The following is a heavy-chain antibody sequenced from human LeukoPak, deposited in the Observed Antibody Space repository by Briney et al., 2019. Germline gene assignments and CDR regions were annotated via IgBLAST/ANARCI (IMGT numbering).Heavy chain of an antibody. J-gene: IGHJ5*02. CDR3: ATTLRNNPP. Sequence: ASVKVSCKASGYTFTSYGISWVRQAPGQGLEWMGWMNPNSGNTGYAQKFQGRVSLTRDTSITTAYMELNTLTSEDTAVYYCATTLRNNPPWGQGTLITVSS. D-gene: IGHD1-14*01. CDR1: GYTFTSYG. CDR2: MNPNSGNT. V-gene: IGHV1-8*02.